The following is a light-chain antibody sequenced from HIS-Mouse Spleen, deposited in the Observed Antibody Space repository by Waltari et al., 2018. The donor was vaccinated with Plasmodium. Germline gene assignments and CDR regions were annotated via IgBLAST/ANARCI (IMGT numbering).Light chain of an antibody. CDR1: SSDVGGYNS. V-gene: IGLV2-8*01. CDR2: EVS. CDR3: SSYAGSNNWV. Sequence: QSALTQPPSASGSPGQSVTIPCTGTSSDVGGYNSVSWYQQHPGKAPKLMIYEVSKRPSGVPDRFSGSKSVNTASLTVSGLQAEDEADYYCSSYAGSNNWVFGGGTKLTVL. J-gene: IGLJ3*02.